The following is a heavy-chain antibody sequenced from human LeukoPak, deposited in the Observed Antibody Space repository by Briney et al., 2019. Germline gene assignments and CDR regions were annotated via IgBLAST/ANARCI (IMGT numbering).Heavy chain of an antibody. CDR2: MSGSGGSI. J-gene: IGHJ4*02. CDR3: GRDLGGRSGY. D-gene: IGHD1-26*01. V-gene: IGHV3-23*01. Sequence: GGSLRLSCAASGFTFSSYAMSWVRQAPGKGLEWVSAMSGSGGSIYYADSVKGRFTISRDNAENTLYLQMNSLTAEDTAVYYCGRDLGGRSGYWGLGTLVTVSS. CDR1: GFTFSSYA.